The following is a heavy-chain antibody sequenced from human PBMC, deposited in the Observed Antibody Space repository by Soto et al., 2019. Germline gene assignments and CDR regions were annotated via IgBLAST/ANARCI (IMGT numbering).Heavy chain of an antibody. J-gene: IGHJ6*02. D-gene: IGHD3-22*01. CDR3: AKDAYYDSSGYYYYYYGMDV. Sequence: GGSLRLSCAASGFTFSSYGMHWVRQAPGKGLEWVAVISYDGSNKYYADSVKGRFTISRDNSKNTLYLQMNSLRAEDTAVYYCAKDAYYDSSGYYYYYYGMDVWGQGTTVTVSS. V-gene: IGHV3-30*18. CDR2: ISYDGSNK. CDR1: GFTFSSYG.